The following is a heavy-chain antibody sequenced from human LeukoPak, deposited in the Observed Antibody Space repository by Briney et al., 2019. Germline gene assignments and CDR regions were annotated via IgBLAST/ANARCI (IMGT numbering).Heavy chain of an antibody. Sequence: ASVKVSCKASGDTFISYGISWVRQAPGQGLEWMGWISANNANTNYAQKLQGRVTMTTDTSTSTAYMELRSLRSDDTAVYYCASHKYCSSTSCYAFDIWGQGTIVTVSS. D-gene: IGHD2-2*01. CDR1: GDTFISYG. CDR2: ISANNANT. V-gene: IGHV1-18*01. J-gene: IGHJ3*02. CDR3: ASHKYCSSTSCYAFDI.